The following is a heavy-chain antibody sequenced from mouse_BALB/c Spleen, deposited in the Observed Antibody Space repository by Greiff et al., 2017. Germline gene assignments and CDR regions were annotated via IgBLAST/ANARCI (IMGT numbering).Heavy chain of an antibody. D-gene: IGHD1-1*01. Sequence: QVQLQQSGAELVRPGSSVTISCKASGYAFSSYWMNWVKQRPGQGLEWIGQIYPGDGDTNYNGKFKGKATLTADKSSSTAYMQLSSLTSEDSAVYFCARDIYYYGSSYFDYGGQGTTLTVSS. CDR2: IYPGDGDT. CDR1: GYAFSSYW. CDR3: ARDIYYYGSSYFDY. V-gene: IGHV1-80*01. J-gene: IGHJ2*01.